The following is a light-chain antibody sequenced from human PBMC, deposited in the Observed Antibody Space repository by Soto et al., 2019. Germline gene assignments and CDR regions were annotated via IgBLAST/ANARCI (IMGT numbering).Light chain of an antibody. CDR3: QQYNNWPRT. Sequence: EIVMTQSPATLSVSPGERATLSCRASQSVSSNLAWYQQKPGQAPRLLIYGASTRATGIPARFSGSGSGTELTITISSLQSEDFEVYYCQQYNNWPRTFGRGTKVDIK. V-gene: IGKV3-15*01. J-gene: IGKJ1*01. CDR2: GAS. CDR1: QSVSSN.